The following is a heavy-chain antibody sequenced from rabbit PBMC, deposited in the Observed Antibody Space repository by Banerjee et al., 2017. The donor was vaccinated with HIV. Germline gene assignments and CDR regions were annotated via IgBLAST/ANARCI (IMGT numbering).Heavy chain of an antibody. D-gene: IGHD2-1*01. CDR2: IYAGSSGST. V-gene: IGHV1S45*01. J-gene: IGHJ2*01. Sequence: QEQLVEYGGDLVQPEGSLTLTCTASGLDFSSGYYMCWVRQAPGKGLEWIACIYAGSSGSTYYASWAKGRFTISRSTSLNTVTLQLTSLTAADTATYFCARGYNDYKYYAFDPWGPGTLVTVS. CDR1: GLDFSSGYY. CDR3: ARGYNDYKYYAFDP.